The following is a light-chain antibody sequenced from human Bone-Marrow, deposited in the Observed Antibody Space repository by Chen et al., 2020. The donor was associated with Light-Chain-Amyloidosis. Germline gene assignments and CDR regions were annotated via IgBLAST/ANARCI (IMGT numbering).Light chain of an antibody. CDR2: AVS. Sequence: QSALTQPASESGSPGQSLPISCTGTSGDVGTYNYVSWYQQHPGKAPKVMIYAVSNRPSGVSNRFSGSKSGDTASLTISGLQAEDEADYYCSSFTSSSSYVFGPGTKVTVL. CDR3: SSFTSSSSYV. CDR1: SGDVGTYNY. J-gene: IGLJ1*01. V-gene: IGLV2-14*01.